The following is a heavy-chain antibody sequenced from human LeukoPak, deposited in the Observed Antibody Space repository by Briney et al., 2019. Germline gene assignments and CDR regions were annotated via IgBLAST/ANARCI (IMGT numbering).Heavy chain of an antibody. J-gene: IGHJ4*02. Sequence: GESLKSSCKGSGYSFTSYWIGWVRQMPGKGLEWMGIIYSGDSDTRYSPYFQGQVTTSADKSISTAYLQWSSLKASDSAMYYCARRVYGSGSSYFDYWGQGTLVTVSS. CDR2: IYSGDSDT. V-gene: IGHV5-51*01. D-gene: IGHD3-10*01. CDR1: GYSFTSYW. CDR3: ARRVYGSGSSYFDY.